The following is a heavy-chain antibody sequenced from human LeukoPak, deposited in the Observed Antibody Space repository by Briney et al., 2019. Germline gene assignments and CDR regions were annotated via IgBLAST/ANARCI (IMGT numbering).Heavy chain of an antibody. J-gene: IGHJ6*03. Sequence: PGGSLRLSCAASGFTFSSYWMHWVRQAPGKGLVWVSRINSDGNSTSYADSVKGRFTISRDNAKNTLYLQMNSLRAEDTAVYYCARDGGYCSSTSCYIYRPYYYYYMDVWGKGTTVTVSS. D-gene: IGHD2-2*02. CDR2: INSDGNST. CDR3: ARDGGYCSSTSCYIYRPYYYYYMDV. CDR1: GFTFSSYW. V-gene: IGHV3-74*01.